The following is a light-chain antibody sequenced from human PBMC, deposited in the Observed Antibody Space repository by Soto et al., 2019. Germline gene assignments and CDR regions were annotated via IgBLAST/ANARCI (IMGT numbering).Light chain of an antibody. CDR2: EVS. CDR3: SSYTSSSTYV. Sequence: HSALAQPASVSGSPGQSITISCTGTSSDVGAYNYVSWYQQHPGKAPKLIIYEVSNRPSGVSNHFSGSKSGNTASLTISGLQAEDEADYYCSSYTSSSTYVFGAGTKVTVL. V-gene: IGLV2-14*01. CDR1: SSDVGAYNY. J-gene: IGLJ1*01.